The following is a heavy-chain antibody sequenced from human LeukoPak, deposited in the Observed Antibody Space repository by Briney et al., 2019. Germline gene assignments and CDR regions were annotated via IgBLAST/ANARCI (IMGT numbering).Heavy chain of an antibody. CDR1: GGSISSSSYF. CDR3: AGGQGTIL. CDR2: IYYSGST. J-gene: IGHJ4*02. D-gene: IGHD3-9*01. Sequence: PSETLSLTCTVAGGSISSSSYFWGWIRQPPGKGLEWIGSIYYSGSTYYNPSRKSRVTISVDTSKNQFSLKLSSVTAADTAVYYCAGGQGTILRGQGTLVTVSS. V-gene: IGHV4-39*01.